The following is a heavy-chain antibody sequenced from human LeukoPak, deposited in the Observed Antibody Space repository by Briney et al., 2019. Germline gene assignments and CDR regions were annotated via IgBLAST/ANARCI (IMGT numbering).Heavy chain of an antibody. Sequence: GGSLRLSCAASGFIVSTNYMSWVRQAPGKGLEWVSVISSGGSTDYADSVKGRFTISRDNAKNSLYLQMNSLRAEDTAVYYCARVVGPYYYYDSSEGYYFDYWGQGTLVTVSS. CDR1: GFIVSTNY. V-gene: IGHV3-66*01. D-gene: IGHD3-22*01. J-gene: IGHJ4*02. CDR3: ARVVGPYYYYDSSEGYYFDY. CDR2: ISSGGST.